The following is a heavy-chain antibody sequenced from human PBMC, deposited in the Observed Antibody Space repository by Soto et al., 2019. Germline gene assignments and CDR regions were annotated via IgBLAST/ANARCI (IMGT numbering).Heavy chain of an antibody. V-gene: IGHV4-39*01. CDR3: ARRYGSGSYYQDDAFDI. CDR1: GGSISSSSYY. D-gene: IGHD3-10*01. CDR2: IYYSGST. Sequence: SETLSLTCTVSGGSISSSSYYWGWIRQPPGKGLEWIGSIYYSGSTYYNPSLKSRVTISVDTSKNQFSLKLSSVTAADTAVYYCARRYGSGSYYQDDAFDIWGQGTMVTVSS. J-gene: IGHJ3*02.